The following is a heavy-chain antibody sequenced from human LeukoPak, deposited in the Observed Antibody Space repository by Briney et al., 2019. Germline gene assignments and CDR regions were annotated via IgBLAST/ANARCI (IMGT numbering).Heavy chain of an antibody. D-gene: IGHD6-13*01. CDR1: GGSIGDHY. CDR2: IYYSGSI. Sequence: PSETLSLTCTVSGGSIGDHYWSWMRQPPGKGLEWVGYIYYSGSINYNPSLNRRVTVSVDTSKNQFSLKLRSVTAADTAVYYCARGGALAAAREENWFDPWGQGTLVTVSS. CDR3: ARGGALAAAREENWFDP. V-gene: IGHV4-59*11. J-gene: IGHJ5*02.